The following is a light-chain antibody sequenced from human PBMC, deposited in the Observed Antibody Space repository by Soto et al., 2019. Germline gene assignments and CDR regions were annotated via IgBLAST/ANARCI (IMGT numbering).Light chain of an antibody. CDR1: QSVISTY. CDR2: ATS. Sequence: EIVLTQSPGTLSLSPVERATLSCRASQSVISTYLAWYQQKPGQAPRLLIYATSSRATGIPDRFSGSGSGTDFSLTISRLEPEDFAVYYCQQYGSSPITFGQGTRLEIK. CDR3: QQYGSSPIT. J-gene: IGKJ5*01. V-gene: IGKV3-20*01.